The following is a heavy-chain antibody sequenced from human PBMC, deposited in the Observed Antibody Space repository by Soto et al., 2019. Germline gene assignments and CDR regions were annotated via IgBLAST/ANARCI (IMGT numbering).Heavy chain of an antibody. D-gene: IGHD3-16*01. CDR3: ARLARLYWFDP. Sequence: QVPLVQSGAEVKHPGAPVKISCKAAGYTFTSYDINWVRQATGQGLEWMGWMNPNSGNTGYAQKFQGRVTMTRNTSISTAYMQLSSLRSEDTAVYYCARLARLYWFDPWGQGTLVTVSS. CDR1: GYTFTSYD. V-gene: IGHV1-8*01. CDR2: MNPNSGNT. J-gene: IGHJ5*02.